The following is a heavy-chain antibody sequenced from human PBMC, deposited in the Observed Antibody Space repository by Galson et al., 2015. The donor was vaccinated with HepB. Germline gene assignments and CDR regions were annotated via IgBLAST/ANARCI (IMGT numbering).Heavy chain of an antibody. CDR1: GFSLTTSGVS. D-gene: IGHD6-13*01. CDR3: VYNSPRQQLAPNNYQYYYMDV. CDR2: TYWDDDN. V-gene: IGHV2-5*04. Sequence: LVKPTQTLTLTCTFSGFSLTTSGVSVGWIRQPPGKALEWLAPTYWDDDNRYSPSLNTRLTITKDTSKNQVVLTMTNMDPVDTGTYHCVYNSPRQQLAPNNYQYYYMDVWGKGTTVTVSS. J-gene: IGHJ6*03.